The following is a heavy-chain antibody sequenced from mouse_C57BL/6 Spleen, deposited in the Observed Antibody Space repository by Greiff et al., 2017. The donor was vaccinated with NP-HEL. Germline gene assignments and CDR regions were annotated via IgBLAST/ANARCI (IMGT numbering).Heavy chain of an antibody. CDR3: ARHYGYDYAMDY. J-gene: IGHJ4*01. CDR2: ISSGSSTI. Sequence: EVMLVESGGGLVKPGGSLKLSCAASGFTFSDYGMHWVRQAPEKGLEWVAYISSGSSTIYYVDTVKGRITISRDNAKNTLFLQMTSLRSEDTAMYYCARHYGYDYAMDYWGQGTSVTVSS. V-gene: IGHV5-17*01. CDR1: GFTFSDYG. D-gene: IGHD2-2*01.